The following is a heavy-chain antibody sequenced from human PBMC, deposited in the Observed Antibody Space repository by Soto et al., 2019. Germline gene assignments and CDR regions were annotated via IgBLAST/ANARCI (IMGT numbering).Heavy chain of an antibody. V-gene: IGHV1-69*04. CDR2: IIPILGIA. CDR1: RGTFSSYT. D-gene: IGHD2-15*01. J-gene: IGHJ6*03. CDR3: ARDFPRYCSGGSCYRGGDVYYYYYMDV. Sequence: ASEQVSCKASRGTFSSYTISWVRQPPGQGLEWMGRIIPILGIANYAQKFQGRVTITADKSTSTAYMELSSLRSEDTAVYYCARDFPRYCSGGSCYRGGDVYYYYYMDVWGKGTTVNVSS.